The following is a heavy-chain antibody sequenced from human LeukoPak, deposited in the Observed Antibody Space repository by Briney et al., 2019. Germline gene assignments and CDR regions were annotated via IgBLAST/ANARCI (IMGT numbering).Heavy chain of an antibody. CDR3: ARDGHCSGGSCYSVAFDY. CDR1: GGTLSSYA. Sequence: GSSVKVSCKASGGTLSSYAISWVRQAPGQGLEWMGGIIPIFGTANYAQKFQGRVTITADKSTSTAYMELSSLRSEDTAVYYCARDGHCSGGSCYSVAFDYWGQGTLVTVPS. D-gene: IGHD2-15*01. CDR2: IIPIFGTA. J-gene: IGHJ4*02. V-gene: IGHV1-69*06.